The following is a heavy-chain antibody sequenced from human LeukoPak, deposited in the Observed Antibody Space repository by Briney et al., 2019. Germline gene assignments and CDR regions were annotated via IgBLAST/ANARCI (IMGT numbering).Heavy chain of an antibody. D-gene: IGHD6-19*01. CDR1: GFTFSSYW. CDR3: VREGGSDWYSGWFDP. CDR2: IKKDGSEK. Sequence: GGSLRLSCAASGFTFSSYWMSWVRQAPGKGLEWVANIKKDGSEKYYVDSVKGRFTISRDNAENSLYMQMNSLRVEDTAVYYCVREGGSDWYSGWFDPWGQGTLVTVSS. J-gene: IGHJ5*02. V-gene: IGHV3-7*01.